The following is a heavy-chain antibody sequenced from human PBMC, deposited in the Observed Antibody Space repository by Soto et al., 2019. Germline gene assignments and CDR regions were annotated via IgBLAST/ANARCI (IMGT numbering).Heavy chain of an antibody. Sequence: EVYLVESGGGVVRPGGSLRLSCAASGFGFDEYGMSWVRQGPGKGLEWVSGINRHGDSTGYADSVKGRFTISRDNAKNSLYLEMNGLRAEDTAFYYCARDHRWGYEYGDYGDSWGQGTLLTVSS. D-gene: IGHD4-17*01. CDR3: ARDHRWGYEYGDYGDS. CDR1: GFGFDEYG. CDR2: INRHGDST. J-gene: IGHJ4*02. V-gene: IGHV3-20*04.